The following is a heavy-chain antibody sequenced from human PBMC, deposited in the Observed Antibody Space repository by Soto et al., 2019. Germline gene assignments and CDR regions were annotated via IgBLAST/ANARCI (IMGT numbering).Heavy chain of an antibody. J-gene: IGHJ6*02. Sequence: GGSLRLSCAASGFTFSSYAMHWVRQAPGKGLEWVAVISYDGSNKYYADSVKGRFTISRDNSKNTLYLQMNSLRAEDTAVYYCARTQITMVRGVIDGDYYYYGMDVWGQGTTVTVSS. CDR2: ISYDGSNK. CDR1: GFTFSSYA. D-gene: IGHD3-10*01. V-gene: IGHV3-30-3*01. CDR3: ARTQITMVRGVIDGDYYYYGMDV.